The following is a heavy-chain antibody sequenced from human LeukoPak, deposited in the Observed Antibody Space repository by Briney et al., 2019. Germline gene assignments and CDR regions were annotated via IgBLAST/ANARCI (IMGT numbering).Heavy chain of an antibody. CDR2: ISSSGSTI. V-gene: IGHV3-48*03. J-gene: IGHJ4*02. CDR3: ARDPALDY. CDR1: GFTFSSYE. Sequence: GGSLRLSCAASGFTFSSYEMNWVRQAPGKGLEWVSYISSSGSTIYYADPVKGRFTISRDNANHSLYLQMNSLRAEDTAVYYCARDPALDYWGQGTLVTVSS.